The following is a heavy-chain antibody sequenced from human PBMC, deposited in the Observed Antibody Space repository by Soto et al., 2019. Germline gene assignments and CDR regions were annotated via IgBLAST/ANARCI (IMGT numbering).Heavy chain of an antibody. CDR3: ASGFRSGGSCYGFFDY. CDR1: GGSFSGYY. J-gene: IGHJ4*02. D-gene: IGHD2-15*01. Sequence: SETLSLTCAVYGGSFSGYYWSWIRQPPGKGLEWIGEINHRGSTNYNPSLKSRVTISVDTSKNQFSLKLSSVTAADTAVYYCASGFRSGGSCYGFFDYWGQGTLVTVSS. CDR2: INHRGST. V-gene: IGHV4-34*01.